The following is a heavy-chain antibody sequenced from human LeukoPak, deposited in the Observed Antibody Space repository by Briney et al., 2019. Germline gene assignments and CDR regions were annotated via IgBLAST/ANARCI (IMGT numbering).Heavy chain of an antibody. Sequence: PSETLSLTSTVSGGSISISSYYWGWIRQPPGKGLEWIGSIYYSGSTYYNPSLKSRVTISVDTSKNQFSLKLSSVTAADTAAYYCARHTEQQLPYFDYWGQGTLVTVSS. V-gene: IGHV4-39*01. J-gene: IGHJ4*02. D-gene: IGHD6-13*01. CDR3: ARHTEQQLPYFDY. CDR1: GGSISISSYY. CDR2: IYYSGST.